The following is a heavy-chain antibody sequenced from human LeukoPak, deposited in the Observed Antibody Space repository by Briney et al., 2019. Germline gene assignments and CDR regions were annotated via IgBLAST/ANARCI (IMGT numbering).Heavy chain of an antibody. CDR1: GGSISSYC. CDR3: ARLPGDFDY. V-gene: IGHV4-59*08. D-gene: IGHD3-10*01. J-gene: IGHJ4*02. Sequence: SETLSLTCTVSGGSISSYCWSWIRQPPGKGLEWIGYIYYSGSTNYNPSLKSRVTISVDTSKNQFSLKLSSVTAADTAVYYCARLPGDFDYWGQGTLVTVSS. CDR2: IYYSGST.